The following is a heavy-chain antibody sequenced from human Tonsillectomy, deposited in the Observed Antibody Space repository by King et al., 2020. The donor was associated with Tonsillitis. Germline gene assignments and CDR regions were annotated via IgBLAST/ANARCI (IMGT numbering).Heavy chain of an antibody. D-gene: IGHD3-22*01. CDR2: IYYSGST. J-gene: IGHJ6*02. CDR3: ARWYGPTYYYDSSGYSNYYGMDV. Sequence: QLQESGPGLVKPSETLSLTCTVSGGSISSYYWSWIRQPPGKGLEWIGYIYYSGSTNYNPSLKSRVSISVDTSKNQFSLKLSSVTAADTAVYYCARWYGPTYYYDSSGYSNYYGMDVWGQGTTVTVSS. CDR1: GGSISSYY. V-gene: IGHV4-59*08.